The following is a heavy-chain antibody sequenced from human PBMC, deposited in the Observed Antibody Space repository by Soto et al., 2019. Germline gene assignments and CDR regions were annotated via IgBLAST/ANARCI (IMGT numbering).Heavy chain of an antibody. J-gene: IGHJ4*02. CDR1: GGSVSSGSYY. Sequence: SETLSLTCTVSGGSVSSGSYYWSWIRQPPGKGLEWIGYIYYSGSTNYNPSLKSRVTISVDTSKNQFSLKLSSVTAADTAVYYCARARGSGSYYANFITHFDYWGQGTLVTVSS. D-gene: IGHD1-26*01. CDR2: IYYSGST. CDR3: ARARGSGSYYANFITHFDY. V-gene: IGHV4-61*01.